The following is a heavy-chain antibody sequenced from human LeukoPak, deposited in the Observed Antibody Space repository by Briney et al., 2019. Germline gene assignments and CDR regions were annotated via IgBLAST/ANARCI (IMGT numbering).Heavy chain of an antibody. CDR1: GFTFSEHY. CDR2: SRNKAKRYTT. Sequence: GGSLRLSCAASGFTFSEHYMDWVRQAPGKGLAWVGRSRNKAKRYTTEYAASVKGRFSISRDDSTNSLYLQMNSLKNEDTAVYYCARGPNSVYDYHYGMDVWGQGTTVTVSS. CDR3: ARGPNSVYDYHYGMDV. V-gene: IGHV3-72*01. D-gene: IGHD5/OR15-5a*01. J-gene: IGHJ6*02.